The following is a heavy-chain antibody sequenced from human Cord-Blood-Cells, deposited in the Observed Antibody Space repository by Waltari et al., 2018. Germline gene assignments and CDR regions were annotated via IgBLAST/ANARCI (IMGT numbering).Heavy chain of an antibody. CDR1: AYTFTGYY. V-gene: IGHV1-2*06. CDR3: ARRPALAWYFDL. J-gene: IGHJ2*01. CDR2: INPNSGGT. Sequence: QVQLVQSGAEVRKPGASVKVSCKASAYTFTGYYMPWVRQAPGQGLEWMGRINPNSGGTNYAQKFQGRVTMTRDTSISTAYMELSRLRSDDTAVYYCARRPALAWYFDLWGRGTLVTVSS.